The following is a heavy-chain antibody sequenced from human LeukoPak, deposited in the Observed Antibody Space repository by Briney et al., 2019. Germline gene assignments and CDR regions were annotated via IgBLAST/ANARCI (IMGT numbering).Heavy chain of an antibody. V-gene: IGHV3-23*01. CDR3: AQMGYDFWSGYRDY. CDR1: GFTFSSYW. CDR2: ISGSGGST. J-gene: IGHJ4*02. D-gene: IGHD3-3*01. Sequence: GGSLRLSCAASGFTFSSYWMSWVRQAPGKGLEWVSAISGSGGSTYYADSVKGRFTISRDNSKNTLYLQMNSLRAEDTAVYYCAQMGYDFWSGYRDYWGQGTLVTVSS.